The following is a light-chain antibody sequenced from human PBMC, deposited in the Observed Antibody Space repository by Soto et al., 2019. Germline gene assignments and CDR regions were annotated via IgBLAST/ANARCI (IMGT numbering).Light chain of an antibody. CDR3: QQRSNWPPWT. J-gene: IGKJ1*01. Sequence: EIVLTQSPGTLSLSPGGRATLSCSVSQSVSSYLAWYQQKPGQAPRLLIYGASNRATGIPARFSGSGSGTDFTLTISSLEPEDFAVYYCQQRSNWPPWTFGQGTKVDI. CDR2: GAS. V-gene: IGKV3-11*01. CDR1: QSVSSY.